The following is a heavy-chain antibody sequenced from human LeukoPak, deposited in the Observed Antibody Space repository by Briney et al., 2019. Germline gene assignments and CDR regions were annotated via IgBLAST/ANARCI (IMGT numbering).Heavy chain of an antibody. D-gene: IGHD3-10*01. Sequence: SETLSPACSVSGVSISSGSNYWGRIRQPPGKTLEWIGSIYSSGSTYYNPSLKSRVIILIDTAKNHFSLNLSSVTAADTAVYYCARSDGYGLVGIWGQGTMVTVSS. CDR2: IYSSGST. J-gene: IGHJ3*02. V-gene: IGHV4-39*07. CDR1: GVSISSGSNY. CDR3: ARSDGYGLVGI.